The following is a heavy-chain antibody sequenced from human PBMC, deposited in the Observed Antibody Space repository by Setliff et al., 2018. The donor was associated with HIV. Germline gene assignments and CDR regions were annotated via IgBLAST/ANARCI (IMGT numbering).Heavy chain of an antibody. CDR3: ARARRGVVVTNMYYYYGMDV. CDR2: FYYGGST. J-gene: IGHJ6*02. V-gene: IGHV4-59*08. Sequence: TSETLSLTCSVSGDSIGTYYWNWIRQTPGKRLEWIGFFYYGGSTDYNSAPKNRITISVDTSKNQFSLKLSPATAADTATYYCARARRGVVVTNMYYYYGMDVWGQGTTVTVSS. D-gene: IGHD2-21*02. CDR1: GDSIGTYY.